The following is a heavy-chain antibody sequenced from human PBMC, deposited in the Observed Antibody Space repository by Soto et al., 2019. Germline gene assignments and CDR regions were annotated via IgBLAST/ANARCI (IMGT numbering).Heavy chain of an antibody. CDR3: ARERALRGFDY. CDR1: GDSFSSNA. CDR2: ILPILGTT. J-gene: IGHJ4*02. Sequence: QVHLVQSGAEVKKPGSSVTVSCKASGDSFSSNAMSWVRQAPGQGLEWMGTILPILGTTNYAQKCKGRLTFTADDSTSTAYMELRSLRSEDTAVYYCARERALRGFDYWGQGTLVTVAS. D-gene: IGHD6-25*01. V-gene: IGHV1-69*18.